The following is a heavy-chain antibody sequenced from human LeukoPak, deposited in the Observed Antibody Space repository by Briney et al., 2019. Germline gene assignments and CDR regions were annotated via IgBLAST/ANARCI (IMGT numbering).Heavy chain of an antibody. Sequence: GGSLRLSCAASGFTFSSYAMTWVRQAPGKGLEWVSAISGSGGSTYYADSVKGRFTISRDDSKNTLYLQMNSLRAEDTAVYYCAKMSQYDSSGYYRRRGIDYWGQGTLVTVSS. CDR1: GFTFSSYA. D-gene: IGHD3-22*01. V-gene: IGHV3-23*01. CDR3: AKMSQYDSSGYYRRRGIDY. CDR2: ISGSGGST. J-gene: IGHJ4*02.